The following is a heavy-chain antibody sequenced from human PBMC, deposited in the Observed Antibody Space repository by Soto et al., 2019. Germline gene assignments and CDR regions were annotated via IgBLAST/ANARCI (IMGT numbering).Heavy chain of an antibody. V-gene: IGHV1-3*01. CDR3: ARGKAAGTGNWFDP. CDR2: INAGNGST. D-gene: IGHD6-13*01. Sequence: ASVKVSCKASGCTFTGYAMHWVRQAPGQRLEWMGWINAGNGSTKYSQKFQGRVTITRDTSASTAYMELSSLRSEDTAVYYCARGKAAGTGNWFDPWGQGTLVTVSS. J-gene: IGHJ5*02. CDR1: GCTFTGYA.